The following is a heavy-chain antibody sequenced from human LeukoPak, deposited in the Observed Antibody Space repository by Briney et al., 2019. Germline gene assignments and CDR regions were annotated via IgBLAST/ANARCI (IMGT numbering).Heavy chain of an antibody. J-gene: IGHJ4*02. V-gene: IGHV3-21*01. CDR3: ARDGYSSGWHGYYFDY. CDR1: GLSFSSYS. Sequence: PGGSLRLSCAASGLSFSSYSMNWVRQAPGKGLEWVSSISGSSGYMFYADSVKGRFTISRDNAKNSLYLQMNSLRAEDTAVYYCARDGYSSGWHGYYFDYWGQETVVTVSS. CDR2: ISGSSGYM. D-gene: IGHD6-19*01.